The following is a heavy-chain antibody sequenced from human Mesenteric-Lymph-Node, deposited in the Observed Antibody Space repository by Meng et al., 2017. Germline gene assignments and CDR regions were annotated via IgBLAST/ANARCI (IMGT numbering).Heavy chain of an antibody. D-gene: IGHD6-13*01. Sequence: EVQLVEPGGGLVKPGESLRLSCVASGFTFSSYSMNWVRQAPGKGLEWVSSISTSTSIYYADSAKGRFTISRDNAKNSLFLQMNSLRAEDTAVYYCARGVAPAGMLYWYFDLWGRGTLVTVSS. J-gene: IGHJ2*01. CDR3: ARGVAPAGMLYWYFDL. CDR2: ISTSTSI. V-gene: IGHV3-21*01. CDR1: GFTFSSYS.